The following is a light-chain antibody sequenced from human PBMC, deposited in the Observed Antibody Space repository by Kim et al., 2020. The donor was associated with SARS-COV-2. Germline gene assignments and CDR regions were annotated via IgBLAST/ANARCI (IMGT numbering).Light chain of an antibody. CDR2: DNS. J-gene: IGLJ3*02. CDR3: AAWDDSLNGV. V-gene: IGLV1-44*01. CDR1: SSNIGSNT. Sequence: PGQRVTISCSGSSSNIGSNTVNWYQQLPGSAPKLLIYDNSQRPSGVPDRFSGSKSGTSASLAISGLQSEDEADYYCAAWDDSLNGVFGGGTQLTVL.